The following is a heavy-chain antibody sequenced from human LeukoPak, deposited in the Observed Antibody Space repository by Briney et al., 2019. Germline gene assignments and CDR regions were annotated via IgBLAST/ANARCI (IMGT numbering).Heavy chain of an antibody. V-gene: IGHV3-21*04. CDR1: GFTFSTYS. D-gene: IGHD2-15*01. Sequence: GGSLRLSCAASGFTFSTYSMNWVRQAPGKGLEWVSSISSRSHYIYYADSVKGRFTISRDNAKNSLYLQMNSLRAEDTAVYFCARAPCSGGFCYSYYYGMDVWGQGTTVTVSS. CDR3: ARAPCSGGFCYSYYYGMDV. CDR2: ISSRSHYI. J-gene: IGHJ6*02.